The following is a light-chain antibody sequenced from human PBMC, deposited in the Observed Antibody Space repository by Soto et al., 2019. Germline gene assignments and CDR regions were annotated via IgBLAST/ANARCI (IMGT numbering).Light chain of an antibody. CDR3: QQYSSSHPIT. CDR2: GAS. CDR1: QSVSSSY. V-gene: IGKV3-20*01. Sequence: IVLSQSPGTLSLSPGERATLSCRASQSVSSSYLAWYQQKPGQAPRLLIYGASSRATGIPDRFSGSGAGTDFTLTISRLEPEDFALYYCQQYSSSHPITFGQGTKVDIK. J-gene: IGKJ1*01.